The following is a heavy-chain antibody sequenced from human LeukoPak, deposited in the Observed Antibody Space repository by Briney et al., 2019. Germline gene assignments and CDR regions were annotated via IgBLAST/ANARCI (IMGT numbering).Heavy chain of an antibody. CDR1: GYSISSGYY. Sequence: TSETLSLTCTVSGYSISSGYYWGWIRQPPGKGLEWIGSIYYSGSTYYNPSLKSRVTISVDTSKNQFSLKLSSVAAADTAVYYCARRWVYIVGATGAFDIWGQGTMVTVSS. J-gene: IGHJ3*02. CDR3: ARRWVYIVGATGAFDI. D-gene: IGHD1-26*01. V-gene: IGHV4-38-2*02. CDR2: IYYSGST.